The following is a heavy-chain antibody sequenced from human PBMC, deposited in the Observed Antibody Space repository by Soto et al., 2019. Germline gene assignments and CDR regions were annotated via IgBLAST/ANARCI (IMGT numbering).Heavy chain of an antibody. J-gene: IGHJ4*02. CDR2: INPSGGST. CDR1: GYTFTSYY. V-gene: IGHV1-46*01. D-gene: IGHD3-9*01. CDR3: ARGQRSYYDILTGYYSLASLDY. Sequence: ASVKVSCKASGYTFTSYYMHWVRQAPGQGLEWMGIINPSGGSTSYAQKFQGRVTMTRDTSTSTVYMELSSLRSEDTAVYYCARGQRSYYDILTGYYSLASLDYWGQGTLVTVSS.